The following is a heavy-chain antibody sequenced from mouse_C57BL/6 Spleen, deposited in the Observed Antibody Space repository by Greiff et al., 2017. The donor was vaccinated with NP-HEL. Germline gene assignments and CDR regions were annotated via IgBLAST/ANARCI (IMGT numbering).Heavy chain of an antibody. CDR3: SKGRDVWLPFAY. D-gene: IGHD2-2*01. CDR2: IWGEGST. V-gene: IGHV2-3*01. Sequence: QVQLQQSGPGLVAPSQSLSITCTVSGFSLTSYGVSWVRQPTGKGLEWLGEIWGEGSTNYHSALIYRLSISKDNSKSQVVLKLNSLQTDDTSTDYCSKGRDVWLPFAYWGQGTLVTVSA. CDR1: GFSLTSYG. J-gene: IGHJ3*01.